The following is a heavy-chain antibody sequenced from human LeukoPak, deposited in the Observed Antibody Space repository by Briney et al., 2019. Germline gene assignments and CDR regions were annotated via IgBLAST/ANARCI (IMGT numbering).Heavy chain of an antibody. D-gene: IGHD3/OR15-3a*01. CDR1: GVSISNFY. CDR2: IYYTGST. J-gene: IGHJ6*03. V-gene: IGHV4-59*01. CDR3: ARLLGRDPYYMDV. Sequence: SEALSLTCGVSGVSISNFYWSWVRQPPGKGLEWIGSIYYTGSTYYSPSLKSRVTISVDPSKNQFSLRLSSVTAADTAVYYCARLLGRDPYYMDVWGKGTTVTVSS.